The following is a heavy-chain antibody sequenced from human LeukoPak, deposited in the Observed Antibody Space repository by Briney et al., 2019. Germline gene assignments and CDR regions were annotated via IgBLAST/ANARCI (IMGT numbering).Heavy chain of an antibody. CDR2: INYSGST. CDR1: VDSIRTSY. V-gene: IGHV4-59*01. Sequence: SVTLSLTCIVCVDSIRTSYWLWIRQPRGKELVGSGYINYSGSTNYNPSRKSRVTISVDTSKNQFSLNLSSVTAADTAVYYCARATAYYCIDYWGQGTLVTVSS. J-gene: IGHJ4*02. D-gene: IGHD2-21*01. CDR3: ARATAYYCIDY.